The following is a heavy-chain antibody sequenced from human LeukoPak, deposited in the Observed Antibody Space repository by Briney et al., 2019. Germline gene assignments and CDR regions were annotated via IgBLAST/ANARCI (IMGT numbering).Heavy chain of an antibody. Sequence: SETLSLTCTVSGGSMRSYYWSWIRQPPGKGLELIGYVYYSGTANYNPSLESRVTILVDTSKNQFSLNLSSVTAADTAVYYCARTKSGWYYSDYWGQGTLVSVST. J-gene: IGHJ4*02. D-gene: IGHD6-19*01. V-gene: IGHV4-59*08. CDR3: ARTKSGWYYSDY. CDR2: VYYSGTA. CDR1: GGSMRSYY.